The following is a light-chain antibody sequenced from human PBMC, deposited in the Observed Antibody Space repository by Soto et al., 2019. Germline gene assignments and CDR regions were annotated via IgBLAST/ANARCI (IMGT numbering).Light chain of an antibody. J-gene: IGLJ2*01. V-gene: IGLV2-14*01. CDR3: SAYTSTSTVI. Sequence: QAVVTQPASVSGSLGQSITISCTGSSSDVGAYNYVSWYQQHPGKAPKLIIYGVNNRPSGVSNRFSGSKSGNTAFLTISGLQAEDEADYYCSAYTSTSTVIFGGGTKVTVL. CDR2: GVN. CDR1: SSDVGAYNY.